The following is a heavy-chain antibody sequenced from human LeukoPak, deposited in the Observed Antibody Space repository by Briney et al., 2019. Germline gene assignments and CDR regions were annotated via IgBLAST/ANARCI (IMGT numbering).Heavy chain of an antibody. V-gene: IGHV3-7*01. CDR3: VRDIVGSTGTDY. CDR1: GFTFSSYW. Sequence: GGSLRLSCAASGFTFSSYWMSWVRQPPGKGLEWVANLAQDGGEIYYVDSVKGRFTISRDNAKSSLYLQMNSLRAEDTAVYYCVRDIVGSTGTDYWGQGTLVTVSS. D-gene: IGHD1-26*01. J-gene: IGHJ4*02. CDR2: LAQDGGEI.